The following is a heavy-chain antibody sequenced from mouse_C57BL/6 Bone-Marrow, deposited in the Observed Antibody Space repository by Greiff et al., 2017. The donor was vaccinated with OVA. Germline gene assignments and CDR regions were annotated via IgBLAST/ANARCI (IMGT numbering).Heavy chain of an antibody. CDR3: AREGYYYYGSGYGFAY. CDR2: INPSNGGT. V-gene: IGHV1-53*01. Sequence: QVQLQQPGTELVKPGASVKLSCKASGYTFTSYWMHWVKQRPGQGLEWIGNINPSNGGTNYNEKFKSKATLTVDKSSSTAYMQLSSLTSEDSAVYYCAREGYYYYGSGYGFAYWGQGTLVTVSA. J-gene: IGHJ3*01. CDR1: GYTFTSYW. D-gene: IGHD1-1*01.